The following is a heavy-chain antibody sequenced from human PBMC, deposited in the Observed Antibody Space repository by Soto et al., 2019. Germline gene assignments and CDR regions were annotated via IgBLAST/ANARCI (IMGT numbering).Heavy chain of an antibody. CDR2: IYYSGST. V-gene: IGHV4-59*01. D-gene: IGHD3-10*01. CDR3: ERVSDGSGSYYSYFDY. J-gene: IGHJ4*02. CDR1: GGSISSYY. Sequence: PWETLSLTCTVSGGSISSYYWSWIRQPPGKGLEWIGYIYYSGSTNYNPSLKSRVTISVDTSKNQFSLKLSSVTAADTAVYYCERVSDGSGSYYSYFDYWGQGTLVTVSS.